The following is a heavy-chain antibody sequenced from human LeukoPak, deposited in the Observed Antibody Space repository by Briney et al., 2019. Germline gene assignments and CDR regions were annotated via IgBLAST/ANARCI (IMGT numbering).Heavy chain of an antibody. J-gene: IGHJ4*02. CDR1: GFTFSSYA. V-gene: IGHV3-23*01. CDR2: ISGSGGST. Sequence: GALRLSCAASGFTFSSYAMSWVRQAPGKGLEWVSAISGSGGSTYYADSVKGRFTISRDNSKNTLYLQMNSLRAEDTAVYYCAKGLHGRGYSYGYYYFDYWGKGTLVTVSS. CDR3: AKGLHGRGYSYGYYYFDY. D-gene: IGHD5-18*01.